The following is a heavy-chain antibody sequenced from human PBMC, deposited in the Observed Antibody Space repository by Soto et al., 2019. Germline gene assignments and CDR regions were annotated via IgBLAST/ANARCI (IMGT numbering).Heavy chain of an antibody. V-gene: IGHV3-23*01. CDR2: FIGMCGSS. Sequence: PGGSLRLPCAASGFTFSSYAMSWVRQAPGKGFALVLSFIGMCGSSYYAVSVKGRFTISRDNSKNTLYLQMNGLRAEDTAVYYCARVSVVAGIVGDAFDIWGQGTMVTVSS. CDR3: ARVSVVAGIVGDAFDI. D-gene: IGHD2-15*01. J-gene: IGHJ3*02. CDR1: GFTFSSYA.